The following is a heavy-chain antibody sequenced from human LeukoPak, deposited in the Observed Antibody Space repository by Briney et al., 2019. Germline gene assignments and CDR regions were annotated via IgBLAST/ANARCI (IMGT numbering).Heavy chain of an antibody. CDR3: ATVEMATMEY. CDR1: GFTFSSYE. V-gene: IGHV3-48*03. J-gene: IGHJ4*02. D-gene: IGHD5-24*01. CDR2: ISSSGSTI. Sequence: GGSLRLSCAASGFTFSSYEMNWVRQAPGKGLEWVSYISSSGSTIYYAASVKGRFTISRDNAKNSLYLQMNSLRAEDTAVYYCATVEMATMEYWGQGTLVTVSS.